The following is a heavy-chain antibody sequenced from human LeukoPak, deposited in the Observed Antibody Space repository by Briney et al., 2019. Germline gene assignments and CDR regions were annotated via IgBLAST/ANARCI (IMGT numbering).Heavy chain of an antibody. CDR1: GFTFSSYW. CDR3: ARAGNIRFDY. V-gene: IGHV3-74*01. J-gene: IGHJ4*02. Sequence: GGSLRLSCAASGFTFSSYWMHWVRQVPGKGLVWVSRVKSDGSSTYNADSVKGRFTISRDNSKNTLYLQMNSLRAEDTAVYYCARAGNIRFDYWGQGTLVTVSS. D-gene: IGHD2/OR15-2a*01. CDR2: VKSDGSST.